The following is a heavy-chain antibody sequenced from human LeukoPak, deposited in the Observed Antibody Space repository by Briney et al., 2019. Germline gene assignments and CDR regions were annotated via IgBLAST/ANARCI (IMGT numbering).Heavy chain of an antibody. V-gene: IGHV3-23*01. Sequence: PAGSLRPSCAASGFTFSSYSMSWVSQAPGEGLEWVSAISGSGGSTYYADSVKGRFTISRDNSKNTLYLQMNSLTAEDTAVYYCAKDRRYGSGTLDYWGQGTLVTVSS. CDR3: AKDRRYGSGTLDY. J-gene: IGHJ4*02. CDR2: ISGSGGST. D-gene: IGHD3-10*01. CDR1: GFTFSSYS.